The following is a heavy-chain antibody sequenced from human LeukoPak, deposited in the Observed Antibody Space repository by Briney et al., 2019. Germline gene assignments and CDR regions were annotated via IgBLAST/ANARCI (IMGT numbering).Heavy chain of an antibody. V-gene: IGHV3-48*03. D-gene: IGHD3-22*01. J-gene: IGHJ4*02. CDR1: GFTFSSYE. CDR3: ARGALIGYYDSSGSVYFDY. CDR2: ISSSGSTI. Sequence: LPGGSLRLSCAASGFTFSSYEMNWVRQAPGKGLEWVSYISSSGSTIYYADSVKGRFTISRDNSKNTLYLQMNSLRAEDTAVYYCARGALIGYYDSSGSVYFDYWGQGTLVTVSS.